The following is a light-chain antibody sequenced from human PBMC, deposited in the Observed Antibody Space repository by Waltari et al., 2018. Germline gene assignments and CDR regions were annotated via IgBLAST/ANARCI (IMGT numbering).Light chain of an antibody. CDR3: QQYRSTLWT. V-gene: IGKV4-1*01. CDR1: QSVLFSTNNKNY. CDR2: WAS. Sequence: DIVMTQSPDSLAVSLGERATINCKSSQSVLFSTNNKNYLAWYQQKTGQPPKIRFYWASTRESGVPDRFSGSGSGTDFTLTISSLQAEDVAVYYCQQYRSTLWTFGQGTRVEIK. J-gene: IGKJ1*01.